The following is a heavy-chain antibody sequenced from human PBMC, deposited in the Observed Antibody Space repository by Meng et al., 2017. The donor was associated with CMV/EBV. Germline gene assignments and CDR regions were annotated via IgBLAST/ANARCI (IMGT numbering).Heavy chain of an antibody. CDR3: ARVLEDVVVVVPNYYYGMDV. J-gene: IGHJ6*01. CDR2: ISSSSSYT. Sequence: GGSLRLSCAASGFTSSSYSISWVRQSPGKGLEWVSSISSSSSYTFYIDSVKGRFTISRDNAKNLVYLQMNSLRAEDTAMYYCARVLEDVVVVVPNYYYGMDVWGQGTTVTVSS. D-gene: IGHD2-15*01. CDR1: GFTSSSYS. V-gene: IGHV3-21*01.